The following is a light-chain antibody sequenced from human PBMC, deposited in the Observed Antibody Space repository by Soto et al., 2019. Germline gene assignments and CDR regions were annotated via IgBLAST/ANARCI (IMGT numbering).Light chain of an antibody. CDR3: QVWDSSSDSYV. CDR1: NIGSKS. CDR2: YDS. J-gene: IGLJ1*01. V-gene: IGLV3-21*04. Sequence: SYELTQPPSVSVAPGKTARITCGGNNIGSKSVHWYQQKPGQAPVLVIYYDSDRPSGIPERFSGSNSGNTATLTISRVEAGDEADYYCQVWDSSSDSYVFGNGTKVTVL.